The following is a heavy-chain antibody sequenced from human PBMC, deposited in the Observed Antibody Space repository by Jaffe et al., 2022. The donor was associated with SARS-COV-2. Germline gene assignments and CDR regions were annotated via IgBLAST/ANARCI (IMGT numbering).Heavy chain of an antibody. CDR3: ARVGVAIYYYYYGMDV. D-gene: IGHD3-3*01. CDR2: ISSSSSYI. Sequence: EVQLVESGGGLVKPGGSLRLSCAASGFTFSSYSMNWVRQAPGKGLEWVSSISSSSSYIYYADSVKGRFTISRDNAKNSLYLQMNSLRAEDTAVYYCARVGVAIYYYYYGMDVWGQGTTVTVSS. CDR1: GFTFSSYS. V-gene: IGHV3-21*01. J-gene: IGHJ6*02.